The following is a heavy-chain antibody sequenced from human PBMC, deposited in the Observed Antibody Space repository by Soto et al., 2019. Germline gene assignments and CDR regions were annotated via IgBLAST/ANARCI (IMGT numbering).Heavy chain of an antibody. Sequence: PSETLSLTCTVSGGTISSSSYYWGWIRQPPGKGPEWIGSIYYSGSTYYNPSLKSRVTISVDTSKNQFSLKLSSVTAADTAVYYCARRRDYYYGMDVWGQGTTVTVSS. CDR3: ARRRDYYYGMDV. CDR2: IYYSGST. J-gene: IGHJ6*02. V-gene: IGHV4-39*01. CDR1: GGTISSSSYY.